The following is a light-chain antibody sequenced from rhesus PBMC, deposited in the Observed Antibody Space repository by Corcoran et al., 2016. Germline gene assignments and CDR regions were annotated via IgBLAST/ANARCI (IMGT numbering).Light chain of an antibody. Sequence: DIQMTQSPSSLSASVGDRVTITRRASQGINNDLAWYQQKPGETPKHLIYEASSLQSGIPSRFSGSGSGTDFTLTISSLQSDDFATYYCQHYYSPPPTFGQGTKVEIK. CDR3: QHYYSPPPT. J-gene: IGKJ1*01. CDR2: EAS. V-gene: IGKV1-21*01. CDR1: QGINND.